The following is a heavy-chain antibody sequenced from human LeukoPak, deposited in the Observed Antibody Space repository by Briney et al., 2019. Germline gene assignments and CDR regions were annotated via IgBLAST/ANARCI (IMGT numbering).Heavy chain of an antibody. Sequence: PGGSLRLSCAASKFIFSNYWMSWVRQAPGKGLEWVAYIKKTGSETYYVDSVKGRFTITRDNARNSLFLQMNSLRAEDTAVYYCAREDGYCSGGSCYSGWFDPWGQGTLVTVSS. CDR2: IKKTGSET. D-gene: IGHD2-15*01. CDR3: AREDGYCSGGSCYSGWFDP. CDR1: KFIFSNYW. J-gene: IGHJ5*02. V-gene: IGHV3-7*01.